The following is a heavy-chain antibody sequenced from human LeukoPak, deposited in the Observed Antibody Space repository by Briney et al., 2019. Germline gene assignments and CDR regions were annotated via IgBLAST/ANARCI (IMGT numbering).Heavy chain of an antibody. V-gene: IGHV3-48*03. D-gene: IGHD6-6*01. CDR2: ISSSGSTI. CDR3: ARDFIAARPGSFDY. CDR1: GFTFSSYE. J-gene: IGHJ4*02. Sequence: GGSLRLSCAASGFTFSSYEMNWVRQAPGKGLERVSYISSSGSTIYYADSVKGRFTISRDNAKNSLYLQMNSLRAEDTAVYYCARDFIAARPGSFDYWGQGTLVTVSS.